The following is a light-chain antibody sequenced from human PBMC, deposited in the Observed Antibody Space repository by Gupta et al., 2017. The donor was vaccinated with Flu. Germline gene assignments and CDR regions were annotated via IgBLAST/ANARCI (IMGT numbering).Light chain of an antibody. J-gene: IGKJ2*01. V-gene: IGKV2-28*01. CDR1: QSLLHTNAYKY. CDR2: LAS. CDR3: MQSLQTPYT. Sequence: IVMTQSPLSLPVPPGEPASISCRSSQSLLHTNAYKYVDWYVQKPGQSPQLLIYLASSRASGVPDRFSGSGSRTDFTLTISRVEAGDVGIYYCMQSLQTPYTFGQGTKLEI.